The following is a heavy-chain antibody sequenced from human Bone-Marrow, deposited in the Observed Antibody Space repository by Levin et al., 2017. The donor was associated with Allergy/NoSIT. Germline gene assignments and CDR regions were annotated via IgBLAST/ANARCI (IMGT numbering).Heavy chain of an antibody. CDR1: GFTFRSYA. D-gene: IGHD5-24*01. CDR2: IWYDGSRK. V-gene: IGHV3-33*01. Sequence: PGGSLRLSCAASGFTFRSYAMHWVRQAPGKGLEWVAIIWYDGSRKYYADSVKGRFTISRDNSKNTVLLQMNRLRVEDTAVYYCVRDPYVHRDGLDYWGQGTLVTVSS. J-gene: IGHJ4*02. CDR3: VRDPYVHRDGLDY.